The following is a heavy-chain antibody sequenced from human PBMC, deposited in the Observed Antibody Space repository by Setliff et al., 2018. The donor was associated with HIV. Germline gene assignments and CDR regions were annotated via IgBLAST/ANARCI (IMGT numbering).Heavy chain of an antibody. J-gene: IGHJ6*02. Sequence: ASVKVSCKASGYTFNDYGISWVRQAPGHGLEWMGWISGHNGYTNYAQKVQDRVTMTTDTSTSTAYMELRGLRSEDTAVYYCAREQLGFGPPRGMDVWGQRTTVTVS. CDR3: AREQLGFGPPRGMDV. V-gene: IGHV1-18*01. CDR1: GYTFNDYG. D-gene: IGHD6-13*01. CDR2: ISGHNGYT.